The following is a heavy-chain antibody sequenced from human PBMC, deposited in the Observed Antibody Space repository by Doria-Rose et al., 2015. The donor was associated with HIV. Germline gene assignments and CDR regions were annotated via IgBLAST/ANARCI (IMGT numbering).Heavy chain of an antibody. CDR3: ARIKSSRWYHKYYFDF. CDR2: IFSDDER. J-gene: IGHJ4*02. V-gene: IGHV2-26*01. Sequence: QITLKESGPVLVKPTETLTLTCTVSGVSLSSPGMGVSWIRQPPGKALEWLANIFSDDERSYITSPKSRLTISRGTSKRQVVLTMTDMDPVDTATYYCARIKSSRWYHKYYFDFWGQGTLVIVSA. CDR1: GVSLSSPGMG. D-gene: IGHD6-13*01.